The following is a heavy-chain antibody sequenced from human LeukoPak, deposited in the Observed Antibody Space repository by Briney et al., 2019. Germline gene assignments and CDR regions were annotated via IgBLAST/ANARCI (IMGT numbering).Heavy chain of an antibody. V-gene: IGHV3-48*03. D-gene: IGHD2-15*01. Sequence: GGSLRLSCAASGFTFSSYEMNWVRQAPGKGLEWVSYISSSGSTIYYADSVKGRFTISRDNAKNSLYLQMNSRRAEDEAVDYCGRERYCSGGGSYYFDYWGQGTLVTVSS. CDR1: GFTFSSYE. J-gene: IGHJ4*02. CDR3: GRERYCSGGGSYYFDY. CDR2: ISSSGSTI.